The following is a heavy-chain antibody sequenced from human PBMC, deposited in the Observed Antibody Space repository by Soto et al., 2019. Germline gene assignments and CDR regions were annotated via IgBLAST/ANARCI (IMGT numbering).Heavy chain of an antibody. D-gene: IGHD5-12*01. Sequence: PGGSLRLSCAASGFTFSNYGMGWVRQAPGKGLEYVSAISANGVNTYYADSVKGRFTISRDNSQNTLYLQMNGLRAEDTAVYYCAKESGYRLHFDSWGQGSLVTVS. V-gene: IGHV3-23*01. CDR1: GFTFSNYG. CDR2: ISANGVNT. J-gene: IGHJ4*02. CDR3: AKESGYRLHFDS.